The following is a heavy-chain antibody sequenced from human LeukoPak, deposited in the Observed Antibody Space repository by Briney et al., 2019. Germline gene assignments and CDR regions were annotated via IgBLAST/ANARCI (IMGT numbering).Heavy chain of an antibody. J-gene: IGHJ6*03. CDR1: GFTVSSNY. CDR2: MYSGGST. Sequence: GGSLRLSCAASGFTVSSNYMSWVRQAPGKGLEWVSVMYSGGSTYYADSVKGRFTISRDNSKNTLSLQMNSLRAEDTAVYYCAKAPGVPAAMSAYYYYYMDVWGKGTTVTVSS. D-gene: IGHD2-2*01. V-gene: IGHV3-53*01. CDR3: AKAPGVPAAMSAYYYYYMDV.